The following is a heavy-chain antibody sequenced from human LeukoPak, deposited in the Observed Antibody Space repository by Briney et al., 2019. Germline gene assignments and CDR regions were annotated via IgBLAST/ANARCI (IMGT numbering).Heavy chain of an antibody. Sequence: SETLSLTCTVSGGSINSATYYWTWIRQPAGKGLEWIGRVYTSGSTNYNPSLKSRVTISVDTSKNQFSLKLSSVTAADTAVYYCARNSCPSGTCYDNRGYFDYWGQGTLVIVSS. J-gene: IGHJ4*02. V-gene: IGHV4-61*02. CDR1: GGSINSATYY. CDR2: VYTSGST. D-gene: IGHD2-15*01. CDR3: ARNSCPSGTCYDNRGYFDY.